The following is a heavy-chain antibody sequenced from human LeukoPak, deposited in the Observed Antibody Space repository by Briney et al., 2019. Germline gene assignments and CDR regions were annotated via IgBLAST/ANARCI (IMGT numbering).Heavy chain of an antibody. CDR1: GFTFSSYS. CDR3: ARDRHWGRRREFDY. Sequence: QTGGSLRLSCAASGFTFSSYSMNWVRQAPGKGLEWVSYISSSSSTIYYADSVKGRFTISRDNAKNSLYLQMNSLRAEDTAVYYCARDRHWGRRREFDYWGQGTLVTVSS. CDR2: ISSSSSTI. D-gene: IGHD7-27*01. V-gene: IGHV3-48*01. J-gene: IGHJ4*02.